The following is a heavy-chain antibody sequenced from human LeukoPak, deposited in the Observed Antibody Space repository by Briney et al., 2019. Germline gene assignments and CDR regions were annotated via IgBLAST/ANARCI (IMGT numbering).Heavy chain of an antibody. CDR2: IIPIFGTA. Sequence: SVKVSCKASGGTLSSYAISWVRQAPGQGLEWMGGIIPIFGTANYAQKFQGRVTITADESTSTAYMELSSLRSEDTAVYYCARDRGCSSTSCYPHYGMDVWGQGTTVTVSS. D-gene: IGHD2-2*01. CDR1: GGTLSSYA. J-gene: IGHJ6*02. CDR3: ARDRGCSSTSCYPHYGMDV. V-gene: IGHV1-69*13.